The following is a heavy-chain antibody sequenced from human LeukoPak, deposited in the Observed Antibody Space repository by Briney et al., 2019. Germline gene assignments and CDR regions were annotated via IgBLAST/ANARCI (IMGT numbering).Heavy chain of an antibody. V-gene: IGHV3-15*01. J-gene: IGHJ4*02. CDR3: TTSLRYFDWLQLTNY. CDR1: GFTFSNAW. D-gene: IGHD3-9*01. Sequence: GGSLRLSCAASGFTFSNAWMSGVRQAPGKGVGGVGRIKSKTDGGTTDYAAPVKGRFTISRDDAKNTLYLQMNSLKTEDTAVYYCTTSLRYFDWLQLTNYWGQGTLVTVSS. CDR2: IKSKTDGGTT.